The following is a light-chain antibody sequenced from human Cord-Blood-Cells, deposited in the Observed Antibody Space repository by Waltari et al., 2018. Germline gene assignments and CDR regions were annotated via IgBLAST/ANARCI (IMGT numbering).Light chain of an antibody. Sequence: ASVSATPDQPITISCTGTSSDVGSYNLVSWYQQHPGKAPKLMIYEGSKRPSGVSNRFSGSKSGNTASLTISGLQAEDEADSYCCSYAGSSTYVVFGGGTKLTVL. V-gene: IGLV2-23*01. J-gene: IGLJ2*01. CDR2: EGS. CDR1: SSDVGSYNL. CDR3: CSYAGSSTYVV.